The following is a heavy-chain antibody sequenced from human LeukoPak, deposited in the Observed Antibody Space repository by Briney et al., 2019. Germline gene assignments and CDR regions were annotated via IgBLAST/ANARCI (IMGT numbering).Heavy chain of an antibody. D-gene: IGHD2-15*01. V-gene: IGHV4-39*07. CDR1: GGSISSSSYY. CDR3: ARGRGYCSGGSCYTGVFDY. CDR2: INHSGST. J-gene: IGHJ4*02. Sequence: SSGTLSLTCTVSGGSISSSSYYWSWIRQPPGKGLEWIGEINHSGSTNYNPSLKSRVTISVDTSKNQFSLKLSSVTAADTAVYYCARGRGYCSGGSCYTGVFDYWGQGALVTVSS.